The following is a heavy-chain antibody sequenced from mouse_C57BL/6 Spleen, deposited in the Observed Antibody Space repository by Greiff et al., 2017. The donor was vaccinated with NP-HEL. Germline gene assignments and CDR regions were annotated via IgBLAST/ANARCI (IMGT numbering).Heavy chain of an antibody. V-gene: IGHV10-1*01. Sequence: EVQLVESGGGLVQPKGSLKLSCAASGFSFNTYAMNWVRQAPGTGLEWVARIRSKSNNYATYYADSVKDRFTISRDDSESMLYLQMNNLKTEDTAMYYCVRHGESRYYAMDYWGQGTSVTVSS. CDR1: GFSFNTYA. CDR3: VRHGESRYYAMDY. J-gene: IGHJ4*01. CDR2: IRSKSNNYAT.